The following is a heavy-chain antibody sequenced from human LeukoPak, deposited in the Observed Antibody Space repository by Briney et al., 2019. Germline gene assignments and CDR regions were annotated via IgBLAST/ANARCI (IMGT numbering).Heavy chain of an antibody. Sequence: GGSLRLSCAASGFTFSSYAMSWVRQAPGKGLEWVSAISGSGGSTYYADSVKGRFTISRDNSKNTLYLQMNSLRAEDTAVYYCAIQQRITMVRGVIIWGQGTLVTVSS. J-gene: IGHJ4*02. CDR1: GFTFSSYA. D-gene: IGHD3-10*01. CDR2: ISGSGGST. CDR3: AIQQRITMVRGVII. V-gene: IGHV3-23*01.